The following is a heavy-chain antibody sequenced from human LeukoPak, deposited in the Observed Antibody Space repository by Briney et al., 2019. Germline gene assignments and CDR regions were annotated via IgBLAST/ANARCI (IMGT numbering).Heavy chain of an antibody. J-gene: IGHJ4*02. D-gene: IGHD3-3*01. CDR3: ARDQYDTWSRRGNFDS. CDR2: IKLDGSEK. CDR1: GFTFGKYW. V-gene: IGHV3-7*03. Sequence: GGSLRLSCVASGFTFGKYWMSWVRQAPGKGLEWVANIKLDGSEKSYVDSVKGRFTISRDNTKNSLYLQMNSLRVEDTAVFYCARDQYDTWSRRGNFDSWGQGTLVIVSS.